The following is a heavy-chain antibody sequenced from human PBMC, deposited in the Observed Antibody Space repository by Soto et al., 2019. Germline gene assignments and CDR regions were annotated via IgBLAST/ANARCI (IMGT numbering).Heavy chain of an antibody. D-gene: IGHD4-17*01. CDR2: IWWDGSNS. J-gene: IGHJ6*02. V-gene: IGHV3-33*01. Sequence: GGSLRLSCAASGFIFSSYGMHWVRQAPGKGLEWVAVIWWDGSNSYYADSKQGRFTISRDNSKNTLYLQMNSLRAEDTGVYYCARRAYGDYGMDVWGQGTTVTVSS. CDR1: GFIFSSYG. CDR3: ARRAYGDYGMDV.